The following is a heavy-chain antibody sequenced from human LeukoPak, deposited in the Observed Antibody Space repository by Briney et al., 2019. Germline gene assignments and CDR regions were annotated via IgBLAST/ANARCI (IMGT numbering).Heavy chain of an antibody. J-gene: IGHJ4*02. D-gene: IGHD4-17*01. CDR2: ISYDGSNK. CDR1: GFTFSSYG. CDR3: AKGSQSHYGDLDY. V-gene: IGHV3-30*18. Sequence: GRSLRLSCAASGFTFSSYGTHWVRQAPGKGLEWVAVISYDGSNKYYADSVKGRFTISRDNSKNTLYLQMNSLRAEDTAVYYCAKGSQSHYGDLDYWGQGTLVTVSS.